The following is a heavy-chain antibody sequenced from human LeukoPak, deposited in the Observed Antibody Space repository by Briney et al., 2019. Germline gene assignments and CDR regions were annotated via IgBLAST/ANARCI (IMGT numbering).Heavy chain of an antibody. Sequence: PGGSLRLSCAASGFTFSSYWMSWVRQAPGKGLEWVANIKQDGSEKYYVDSVKGRFTISRDNSKNTLYLQMNSLRAEDTAVYYCAKGRRGANWFDPWGQGTLVTVSS. CDR2: IKQDGSEK. V-gene: IGHV3-7*01. D-gene: IGHD1-26*01. J-gene: IGHJ5*02. CDR1: GFTFSSYW. CDR3: AKGRRGANWFDP.